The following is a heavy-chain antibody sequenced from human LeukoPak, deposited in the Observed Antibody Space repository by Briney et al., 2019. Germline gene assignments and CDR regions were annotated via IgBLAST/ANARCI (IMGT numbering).Heavy chain of an antibody. D-gene: IGHD3-16*01. Sequence: GGSLRLSCAASGFSFSNYGMHWVRQAPGKGLEWLAAIFYDGSNQHYADTVKGLFTISRDNSKNTLYLQVNSLTAEDTAVYYCARDQALYFSYGDYWGQGTLVTVSS. J-gene: IGHJ4*02. CDR1: GFSFSNYG. CDR2: IFYDGSNQ. CDR3: ARDQALYFSYGDY. V-gene: IGHV3-33*01.